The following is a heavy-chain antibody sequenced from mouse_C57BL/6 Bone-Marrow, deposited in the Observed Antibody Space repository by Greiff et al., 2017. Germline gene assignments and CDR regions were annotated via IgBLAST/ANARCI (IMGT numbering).Heavy chain of an antibody. V-gene: IGHV1-81*01. CDR1: GYTFTSYG. Sequence: VMLVESGAELARPGASVKLSCKASGYTFTSYGLRWVKQRTGQGLEWIGEIYPRSGHTYYNEKFKGKATLTADTSSSTAYMELRSLTSEGSAVYFGARLLFRLWGAMDYWGQGTSVTVSS. D-gene: IGHD6-5*01. J-gene: IGHJ4*01. CDR2: IYPRSGHT. CDR3: ARLLFRLWGAMDY.